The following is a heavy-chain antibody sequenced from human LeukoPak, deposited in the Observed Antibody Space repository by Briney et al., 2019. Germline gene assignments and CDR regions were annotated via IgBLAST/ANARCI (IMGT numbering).Heavy chain of an antibody. CDR1: GFTFRNFA. J-gene: IGHJ4*02. Sequence: SGGSLRLSRAASGFTFRNFAMSWVRQAPGKGLEWVSTISGSGISTYYADSVKGRFTISRDNSRDTLYLQMSSLRAEDTALYYCVKGDNDILTGYYNSFDYWGQGTLVTVSS. D-gene: IGHD3-9*01. CDR3: VKGDNDILTGYYNSFDY. V-gene: IGHV3-23*01. CDR2: ISGSGIST.